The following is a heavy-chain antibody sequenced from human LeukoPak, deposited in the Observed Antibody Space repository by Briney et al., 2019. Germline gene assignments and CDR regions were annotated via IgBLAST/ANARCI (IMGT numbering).Heavy chain of an antibody. V-gene: IGHV1-46*01. D-gene: IGHD3-16*02. CDR2: INPSGGST. CDR3: ARAYVESSYTGAPRWGGYYFDY. J-gene: IGHJ4*02. Sequence: ASVKVSCKASGYTFISYYMHWVRQAPGQGLEWMGIINPSGGSTSYAQKFQGRVTMTRDTSTSTVYMELSSLRSEDTAVYYCARAYVESSYTGAPRWGGYYFDYWGQGTLVTVSS. CDR1: GYTFISYY.